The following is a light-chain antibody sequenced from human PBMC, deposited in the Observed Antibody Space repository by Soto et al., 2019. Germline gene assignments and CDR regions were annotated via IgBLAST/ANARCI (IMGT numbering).Light chain of an antibody. CDR1: QSLLHSNGYNY. J-gene: IGKJ4*01. Sequence: DIVMTQSPLSLPVTPGEPASISCRSSQSLLHSNGYNYLDWYLQKPGQSPQLLIYLGSNRASGVPDRFSGSGSRTDFTLKISRVEAEDVGVYYCMQALQTRLDGGTKVQIK. CDR3: MQALQTR. CDR2: LGS. V-gene: IGKV2-28*01.